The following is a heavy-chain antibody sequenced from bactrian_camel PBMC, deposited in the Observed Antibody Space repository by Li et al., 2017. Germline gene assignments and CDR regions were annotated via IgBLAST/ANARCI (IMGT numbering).Heavy chain of an antibody. CDR3: AADSAALVLGAPEADDFTY. CDR2: IYTNDGST. J-gene: IGHJ4*01. V-gene: IGHV3S1*01. D-gene: IGHD1*01. CDR1: GDTYSRAC. Sequence: HVQLVESGGGSVQAGGSLRLSCAATGDTYSRACMAWFRQAPGKQREGLAAIYTNDGSTYYADSVKGRFTISQDNTRTTLYLQMDNLKPDDSAIYYCAADSAALVLGAPEADDFTYWGQGTQVTVS.